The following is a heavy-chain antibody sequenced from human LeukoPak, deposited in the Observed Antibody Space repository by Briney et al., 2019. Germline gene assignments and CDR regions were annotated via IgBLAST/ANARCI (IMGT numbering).Heavy chain of an antibody. V-gene: IGHV1-46*01. CDR2: INPSGGST. CDR3: ARRGTSRYCSGGSCYPRYYGMDV. D-gene: IGHD2-15*01. J-gene: IGHJ6*02. Sequence: ASVKVSCKASGYTFTSYYMHWVRQAPGQGLEWMGIINPSGGSTSYAQKFQGRVTMTRDTSTSTVYMEPSSLRSEDTAVYYCARRGTSRYCSGGSCYPRYYGMDVWGQGTTVTVSS. CDR1: GYTFTSYY.